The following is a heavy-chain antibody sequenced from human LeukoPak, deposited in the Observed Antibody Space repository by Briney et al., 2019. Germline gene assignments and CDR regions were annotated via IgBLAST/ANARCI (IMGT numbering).Heavy chain of an antibody. CDR1: GVTFSSYG. J-gene: IGHJ5*02. Sequence: GGSLRLSCAASGVTFSSYGMHWVRQAPGKGLEWVAFIRYDGSNKYYADSVKGRFTTSRDNSKNTLYLQMNSLRAEDTAVYYCAKDLYQLLLVGPNWFDPWGQGTLVTVSS. D-gene: IGHD2-2*01. V-gene: IGHV3-30*02. CDR3: AKDLYQLLLVGPNWFDP. CDR2: IRYDGSNK.